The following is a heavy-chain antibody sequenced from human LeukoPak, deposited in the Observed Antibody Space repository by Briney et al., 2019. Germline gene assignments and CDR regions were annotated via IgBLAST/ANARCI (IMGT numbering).Heavy chain of an antibody. Sequence: PSETLSLTCTVSGGSISGYYWTWIRQPAGKGLEWIGRIYSSGDATYNPSLKGRVSTSIDTSKNHFSLNLKSVTAADTAVYYCAREPLPWGQGTLVTVSS. CDR3: AREPLP. CDR1: GGSISGYY. V-gene: IGHV4-4*07. J-gene: IGHJ5*02. CDR2: IYSSGDA.